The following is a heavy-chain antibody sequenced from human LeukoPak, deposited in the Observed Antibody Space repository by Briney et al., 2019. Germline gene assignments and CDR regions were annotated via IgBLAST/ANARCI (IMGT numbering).Heavy chain of an antibody. CDR2: IYYSGST. CDR1: GGSISSSSYY. J-gene: IGHJ3*02. Sequence: PSETLSLTCTVSGGSISSSSYYWGWIRQPPGKGLEWIGSIYYSGSTYYNPSLKSRVTISVDTSKNQFSLKLSSVTAADTAVYYCARGGDYYDSSGYGDAFDIWGQGTMVTVSS. V-gene: IGHV4-39*07. CDR3: ARGGDYYDSSGYGDAFDI. D-gene: IGHD3-22*01.